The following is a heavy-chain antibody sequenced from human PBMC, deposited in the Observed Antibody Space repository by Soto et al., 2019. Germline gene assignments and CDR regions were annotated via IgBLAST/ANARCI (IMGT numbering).Heavy chain of an antibody. CDR1: GFTFSGYA. V-gene: IGHV3-23*01. Sequence: GGSLRLSCAASGFTFSGYAMSWVRQAPGKGLEWVSAISGSGGGTYYADSVKGRFTISRDNSKNTLYLQMNSLRAEDTAVYYCAKDARDYVWGSYRYTDAFDIWGQGTMVTVSS. J-gene: IGHJ3*02. D-gene: IGHD3-16*02. CDR2: ISGSGGGT. CDR3: AKDARDYVWGSYRYTDAFDI.